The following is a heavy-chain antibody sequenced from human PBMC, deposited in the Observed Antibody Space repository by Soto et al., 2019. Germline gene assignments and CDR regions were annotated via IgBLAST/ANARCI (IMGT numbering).Heavy chain of an antibody. CDR3: ARGVGSSPPRY. CDR1: GGSISVYY. V-gene: IGHV4-59*01. Sequence: SETLSLTCTISGGSISVYYWSWIRQSPRQGLEWIGYVYDNGRPYYSPSLKSRVTISADTSKNQISLKLTSAPAANTPVYYCARGVGSSPPRYWGRGTLVTV. J-gene: IGHJ4*02. D-gene: IGHD3-9*01. CDR2: VYDNGRP.